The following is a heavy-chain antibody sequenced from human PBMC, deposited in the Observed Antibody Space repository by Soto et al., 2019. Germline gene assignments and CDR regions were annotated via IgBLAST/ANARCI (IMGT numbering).Heavy chain of an antibody. CDR1: GGSFSGYY. D-gene: IGHD3-10*01. CDR3: ARAGRQPRKSTRGKYYFDY. J-gene: IGHJ4*02. CDR2: INHSGST. Sequence: QVQLQQWGAGLLKPSETLSLTCAVYGGSFSGYYWSWIRQPPGKGLEWIGEINHSGSTNYNPSLKSRVTISVDTSKNQFSLKLSSVTAADTAVYYCARAGRQPRKSTRGKYYFDYWGQGTLVTVSS. V-gene: IGHV4-34*01.